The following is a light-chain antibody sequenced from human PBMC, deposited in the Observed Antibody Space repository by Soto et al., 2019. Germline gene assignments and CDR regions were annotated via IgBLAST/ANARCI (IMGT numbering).Light chain of an antibody. CDR2: TAS. CDR3: QQTNSIPLT. J-gene: IGKJ4*01. CDR1: QDINSW. Sequence: DIQMTQSPSSVSASVGDIVTITCRASQDINSWLAWYHQQPGKAPNLLIYTASSLHTWVPSRFSGSRSVTHFNLTISGLQAEDFATYYCQQTNSIPLTFGGATKVDIQ. V-gene: IGKV1-12*01.